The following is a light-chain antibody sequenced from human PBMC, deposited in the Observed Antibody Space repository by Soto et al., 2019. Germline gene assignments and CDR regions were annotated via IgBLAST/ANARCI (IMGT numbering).Light chain of an antibody. CDR2: KAS. V-gene: IGKV1-5*03. CDR3: QQYISYSAWT. Sequence: DIQMTQSPSTLSASVGDRVTITCRASQSISSWLAWYQQKPGKAPNLLIYKASSLESGVPSRFSGSGSGTEFTLTISSLQPDDFATYYCQQYISYSAWTFGQGTKVEIK. J-gene: IGKJ1*01. CDR1: QSISSW.